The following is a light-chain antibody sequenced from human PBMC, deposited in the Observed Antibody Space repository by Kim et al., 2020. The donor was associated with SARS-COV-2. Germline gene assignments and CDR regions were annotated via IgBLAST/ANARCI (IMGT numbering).Light chain of an antibody. CDR1: SRNVPYA. CDR2: LNGDGSH. CDR3: QTWGSGLVV. Sequence: SVRLTCTLSSRNVPYAITWHQQRPEKGPRYLMKLNGDGSHNKGDGISDRFSGSSSGAERYLTISSLQSEDEADYYCQTWGSGLVVFGGGTQLTVL. V-gene: IGLV4-69*01. J-gene: IGLJ3*02.